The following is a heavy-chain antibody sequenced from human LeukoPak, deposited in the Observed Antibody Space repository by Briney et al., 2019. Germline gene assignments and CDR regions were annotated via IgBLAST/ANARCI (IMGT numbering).Heavy chain of an antibody. CDR1: GFTFSSYW. CDR3: ARDLYRIVVVPHYFDY. CDR2: IKQDGSEK. V-gene: IGHV3-7*01. D-gene: IGHD3-22*01. J-gene: IGHJ4*02. Sequence: GGSLRLSCAASGFTFSSYWMSWVRQAPGKGLGWVANIKQDGSEKYYVDSVKGRFTIPRDNAKNSLYLQMNSLRAEDTAVYYCARDLYRIVVVPHYFDYWGQGTLVTVSS.